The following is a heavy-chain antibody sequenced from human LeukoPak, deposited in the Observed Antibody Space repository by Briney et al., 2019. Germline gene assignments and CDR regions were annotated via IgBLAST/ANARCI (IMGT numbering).Heavy chain of an antibody. CDR1: SGSISSYY. D-gene: IGHD3-22*01. J-gene: IGHJ4*02. V-gene: IGHV4-59*01. CDR2: IYYSGST. CDR3: ARESSGYYVDY. Sequence: SETLSLTCTVSSGSISSYYWSWIRQPPGKGLEWIAYIYYSGSTNYNPSLKSRVTISVDTSKNQFSLKLSSVTAADTAVYYCARESSGYYVDYWGQGTLVTVSS.